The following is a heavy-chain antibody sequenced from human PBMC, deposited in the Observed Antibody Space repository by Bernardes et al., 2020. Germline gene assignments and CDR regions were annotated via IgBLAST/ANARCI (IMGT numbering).Heavy chain of an antibody. CDR1: GYTFTGYY. V-gene: IGHV1-2*02. D-gene: IGHD2-2*02. Sequence: ASVKVSCKASGYTFTGYYMHWVRQAPGQGLEWMGWINPNSGGTNYAQKFQGRVTMTRDTSISTAYMELSRLRSDDTAVYYCARDPEVVPAALPHDYWGQGTLVTVSS. J-gene: IGHJ4*02. CDR2: INPNSGGT. CDR3: ARDPEVVPAALPHDY.